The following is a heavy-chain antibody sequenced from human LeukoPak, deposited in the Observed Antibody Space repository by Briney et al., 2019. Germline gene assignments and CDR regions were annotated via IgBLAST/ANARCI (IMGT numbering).Heavy chain of an antibody. J-gene: IGHJ6*03. V-gene: IGHV4-39*07. CDR3: ARVGLVPAAIKRGVYYYYMDA. CDR2: IYYSGST. Sequence: PSETLSLTCTVSGGSIYSSSYYWGWIRQPPGKGLEWIGSIYYSGSTNYNPSLKSRVTISVDTSKNQFSLKLSSVTAADTAVYYCARVGLVPAAIKRGVYYYYMDAWGKGTTVTVSS. CDR1: GGSIYSSSYY. D-gene: IGHD2-2*02.